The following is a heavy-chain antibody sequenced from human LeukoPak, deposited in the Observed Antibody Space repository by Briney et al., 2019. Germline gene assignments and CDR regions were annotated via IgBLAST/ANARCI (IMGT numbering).Heavy chain of an antibody. CDR1: GFTFSDYY. Sequence: GGSLRLSCAASGFTFSDYYMSWIRQAPGKGLEWVSYISLSSTYTNYADSVKGRFTISRDNSKNSLYLQMSSLRAEDTAVYYCARDRREGFDCSSTSCPYYHSGMDVWGQGTTVTVSS. J-gene: IGHJ6*02. V-gene: IGHV3-11*06. CDR2: ISLSSTYT. D-gene: IGHD2-2*01. CDR3: ARDRREGFDCSSTSCPYYHSGMDV.